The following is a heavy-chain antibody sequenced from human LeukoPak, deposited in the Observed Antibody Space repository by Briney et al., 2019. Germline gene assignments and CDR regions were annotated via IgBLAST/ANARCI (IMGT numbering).Heavy chain of an antibody. V-gene: IGHV4-39*07. CDR1: GGSISSMSYY. CDR2: IYYSESA. D-gene: IGHD3-10*01. CDR3: ATHARGFQVLWFMDV. J-gene: IGHJ6*03. Sequence: SETLSLTCTVSGGSISSMSYYWGWFRQTPGKGREWIGSIYYSESASYNPTLKGRVTISLDTSKNQFSLWLSSVTAADTAVYYCATHARGFQVLWFMDVWGKGTTVTVSS.